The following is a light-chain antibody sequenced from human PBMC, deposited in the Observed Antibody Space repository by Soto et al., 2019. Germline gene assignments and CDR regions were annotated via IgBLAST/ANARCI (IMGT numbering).Light chain of an antibody. J-gene: IGKJ5*01. CDR3: QQTSTMPVT. V-gene: IGKV1-39*01. CDR2: AAS. Sequence: LSASVGDRVTITCRASQSIRSYLNWYQQKPGKAPKLLICAASSLQSGVPSRFSGSGSGTDFTLTISSLQPEDFATYFCQQTSTMPVTFGQGTRLEIK. CDR1: QSIRSY.